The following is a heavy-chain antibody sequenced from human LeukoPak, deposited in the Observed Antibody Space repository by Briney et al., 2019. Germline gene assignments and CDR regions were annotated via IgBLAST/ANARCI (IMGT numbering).Heavy chain of an antibody. CDR3: IRGAASGSYYGFDV. Sequence: GGSLRLSCAASGFTFSGSTMHRVRQASGKGLEWVGRIRSKANNYATAYATSVKGRFTLSRDDSKNTAYLQMNSLKTEDTAVYYCIRGAASGSYYGFDVWGQGATVTVSS. J-gene: IGHJ6*02. CDR2: IRSKANNYAT. V-gene: IGHV3-73*01. CDR1: GFTFSGST. D-gene: IGHD1-26*01.